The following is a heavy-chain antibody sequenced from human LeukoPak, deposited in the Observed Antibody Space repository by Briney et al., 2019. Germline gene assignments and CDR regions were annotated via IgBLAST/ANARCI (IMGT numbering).Heavy chain of an antibody. J-gene: IGHJ5*02. V-gene: IGHV1-18*01. CDR2: ISAYNGDT. D-gene: IGHD2-2*01. CDR1: GYTFTSYG. CDR3: ARAVDCSSTSCYRNWFDP. Sequence: ASVKVSCKASGYTFTSYGISWVRQAPGQGLEWMGWISAYNGDTNYVQKLQGRVTMTTDTSTSTAYMELRSLRSDDTAVYYCARAVDCSSTSCYRNWFDPWGQGTLVTVSS.